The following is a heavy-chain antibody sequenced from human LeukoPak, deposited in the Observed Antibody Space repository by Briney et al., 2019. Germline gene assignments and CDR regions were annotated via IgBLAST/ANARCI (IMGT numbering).Heavy chain of an antibody. D-gene: IGHD3-16*02. J-gene: IGHJ4*02. CDR1: GGSFSGHY. CDR2: INHSGST. CDR3: ARGNRYDYVWGSYRWRGFDY. V-gene: IGHV4-34*01. Sequence: SETLSLTCAVYGGSFSGHYWSWIRQPPGKGLEWIGEINHSGSTNYNPSLKSRVTISVDTSKNQFSLKLSSVTAADTAVYYCARGNRYDYVWGSYRWRGFDYWGQGTLVTVSS.